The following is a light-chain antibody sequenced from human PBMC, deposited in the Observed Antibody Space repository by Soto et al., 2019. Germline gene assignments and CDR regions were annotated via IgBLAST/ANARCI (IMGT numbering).Light chain of an antibody. J-gene: IGLJ7*01. CDR2: IDD. CDR1: SSNIGSNT. Sequence: QSVLTQPPSASGTPGQRVTISCSGGSSNIGSNTVNWYQQFPATAPRLLISIDDQRPSGVPDRFSGSKSGTSASLAISGLQSEDEADYYCAAWDDSRNGVVFGGGTQLTVL. V-gene: IGLV1-44*01. CDR3: AAWDDSRNGVV.